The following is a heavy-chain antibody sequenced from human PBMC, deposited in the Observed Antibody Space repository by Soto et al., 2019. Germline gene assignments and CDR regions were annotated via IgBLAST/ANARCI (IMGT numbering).Heavy chain of an antibody. CDR1: GGSVSSGSYY. D-gene: IGHD1-1*01. J-gene: IGHJ3*02. CDR3: ARVERGTATTVVDAFDI. Sequence: QVQLQQWGAGLLKPSETLSLTCAAYGGSVSSGSYYWSWIRQPPGKGLEWIGEMSHSGGTHFNPYLKSRVTISVDTSKNQFSLKMSFVTAADTALYYCARVERGTATTVVDAFDIWGPGTMVTVSS. V-gene: IGHV4-34*01. CDR2: MSHSGGT.